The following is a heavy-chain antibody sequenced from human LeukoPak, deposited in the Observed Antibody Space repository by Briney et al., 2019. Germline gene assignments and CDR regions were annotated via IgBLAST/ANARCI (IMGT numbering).Heavy chain of an antibody. Sequence: PSGTLSLTCGVSGGSITSTNWWSWVRQPPGQGLEWIGEVSLSGLTNYNPSLSSRIIMALDTSKNHLSLHLTSVTAADTAVYYCSRENGAFSPFGYWGQGYMVTVLS. CDR1: GGSITSTNW. CDR3: SRENGAFSPFGY. J-gene: IGHJ4*02. V-gene: IGHV4-4*02. CDR2: VSLSGLT. D-gene: IGHD2-8*01.